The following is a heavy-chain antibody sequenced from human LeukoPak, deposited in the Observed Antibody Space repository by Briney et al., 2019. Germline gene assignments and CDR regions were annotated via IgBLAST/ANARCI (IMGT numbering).Heavy chain of an antibody. V-gene: IGHV3-66*01. CDR3: ARIMSLYYDSSGYYQY. CDR1: GFTVSSNY. D-gene: IGHD3-22*01. CDR2: IYSGGST. J-gene: IGHJ4*02. Sequence: GGSLRLSCAASGFTVSSNYMSWVRQAPGKGLEWVSVIYSGGSTYYADSVKGRFTISRDNSKNTLYLRMNSLRAEDTAVYYCARIMSLYYDSSGYYQYWGQGTLVTVSS.